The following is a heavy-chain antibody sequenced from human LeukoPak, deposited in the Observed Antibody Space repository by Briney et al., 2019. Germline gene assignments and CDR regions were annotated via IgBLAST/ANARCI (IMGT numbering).Heavy chain of an antibody. CDR3: AKALFTIFGVVTPFDY. CDR2: ISGSGGST. V-gene: IGHV3-23*01. CDR1: GFTFSSYA. Sequence: GGSLRLSCAASGFTFSSYAMSWVRQAPGKGLEWVSAISGSGGSTYYADSVKGRFTISRDNTKNTLYLQMNSLRAEDTAVYYCAKALFTIFGVVTPFDYWGQGTLVTVSS. J-gene: IGHJ4*02. D-gene: IGHD3-3*01.